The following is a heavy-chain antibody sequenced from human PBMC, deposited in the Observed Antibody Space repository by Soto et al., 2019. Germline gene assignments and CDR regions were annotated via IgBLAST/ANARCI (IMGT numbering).Heavy chain of an antibody. D-gene: IGHD6-13*01. CDR2: IRNKGNSYTT. J-gene: IGHJ4*02. CDR1: GFTFSDHY. Sequence: GGSLRLSCAASGFTFSDHYMDWARQAPGKGLEWIGRIRNKGNSYTTEYAASVKGRFTISRDDSQNSLYLQMNSLKTEDTAVYYCAKDLGFYSSTWHYFDYWGQGTLVTVSS. CDR3: AKDLGFYSSTWHYFDY. V-gene: IGHV3-72*01.